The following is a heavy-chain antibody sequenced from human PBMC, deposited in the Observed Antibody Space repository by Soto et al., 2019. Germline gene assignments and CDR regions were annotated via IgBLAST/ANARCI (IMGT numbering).Heavy chain of an antibody. D-gene: IGHD3-3*01. CDR1: GFTFSSYA. J-gene: IGHJ4*02. CDR3: ARDLWDDFWSGSADY. V-gene: IGHV3-30-3*01. CDR2: ISYDGSNK. Sequence: GGSLRLSCAASGFTFSSYAMHWVRQAPGKGLEWVAVISYDGSNKYYADSVKGRFTISRDNSKNTLYLQMNSLRAEDTAVYYCARDLWDDFWSGSADYWGQGTLVTAPQ.